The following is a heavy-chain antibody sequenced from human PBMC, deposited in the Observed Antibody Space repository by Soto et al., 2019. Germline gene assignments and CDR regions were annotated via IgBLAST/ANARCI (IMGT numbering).Heavy chain of an antibody. J-gene: IGHJ4*02. CDR2: ISYDGSNK. Sequence: GGSLRLSCAASGFTFSSYGMHWVRQAPGKGLEWVAVISYDGSNKYYADSVKGRFTISRDNSKNTLYLQMNSLRAEDTAVYYCSKVTAATPGFDYWVQATLVTVSA. V-gene: IGHV3-30*18. D-gene: IGHD2-15*01. CDR3: SKVTAATPGFDY. CDR1: GFTFSSYG.